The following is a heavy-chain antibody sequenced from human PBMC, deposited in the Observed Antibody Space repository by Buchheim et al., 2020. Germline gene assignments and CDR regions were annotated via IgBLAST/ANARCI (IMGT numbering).Heavy chain of an antibody. CDR1: GFTFSSYE. V-gene: IGHV3-48*03. CDR3: ARGSDIAVVPAAGMDV. J-gene: IGHJ6*02. Sequence: EVQLVESGGGLVQPGGSLRLSCAASGFTFSSYEMNWVRQAPGKGLEWVSYISSSGSTIYYADSVKGRFTISRDNAKNSLYLQMNSLRAEDTAVYYCARGSDIAVVPAAGMDVWGQGTT. CDR2: ISSSGSTI. D-gene: IGHD2-2*01.